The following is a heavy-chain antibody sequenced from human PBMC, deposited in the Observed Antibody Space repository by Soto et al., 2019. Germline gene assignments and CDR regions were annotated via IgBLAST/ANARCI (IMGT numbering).Heavy chain of an antibody. D-gene: IGHD5-18*01. J-gene: IGHJ6*03. CDR3: ARDQYSYGFLGTYYYYYMDV. CDR1: GFSFSDFW. V-gene: IGHV3-7*01. Sequence: PGGSLRLSCAATGFSFSDFWMSWVRLAPGKGLEWVALLKGDGSDQYYVDSVKGRFTISRDNAKNSLYLQMNSLRAEDTAVYYCARDQYSYGFLGTYYYYYMDVWGKGTTVTVSS. CDR2: LKGDGSDQ.